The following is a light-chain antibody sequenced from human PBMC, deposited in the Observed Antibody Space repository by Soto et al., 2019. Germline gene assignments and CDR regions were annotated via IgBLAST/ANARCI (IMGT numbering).Light chain of an antibody. Sequence: QSVLTQPRSVSGSPGQSVTISCTGTSSDVGRYNYVSWYRQNPGKAPKLIIYDVTKRPSGVPDRFSGSKSGNTASLTISGLRAEDEADYFCCSYAGSYTFVFGTGTKVTVL. CDR1: SSDVGRYNY. CDR2: DVT. CDR3: CSYAGSYTFV. J-gene: IGLJ1*01. V-gene: IGLV2-11*01.